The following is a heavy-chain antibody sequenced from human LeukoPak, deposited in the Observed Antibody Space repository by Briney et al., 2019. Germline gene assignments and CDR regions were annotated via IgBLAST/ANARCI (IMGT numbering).Heavy chain of an antibody. J-gene: IGHJ4*02. CDR1: GGSINTYY. D-gene: IGHD7-27*01. V-gene: IGHV4-59*01. CDR2: IYYSGAT. CDR3: ARESWGIDY. Sequence: SETLSLTCTVSGGSINTYYWSWIRQPPGKGLEWIGYIYYSGATNYNPSLTSRVTISADTSRNQFSLKLSSVTAADTAVYYCARESWGIDYWGQGTLVTVSS.